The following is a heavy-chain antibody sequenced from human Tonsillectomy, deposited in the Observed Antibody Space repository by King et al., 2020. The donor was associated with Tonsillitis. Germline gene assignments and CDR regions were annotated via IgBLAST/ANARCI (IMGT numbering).Heavy chain of an antibody. CDR3: TTDSSH. D-gene: IGHD6-6*01. CDR2: IKTKADGGTT. J-gene: IGHJ4*02. CDR1: GFTFSNAS. V-gene: IGHV3-15*01. Sequence: QLVQSGGGLVKPGGSLRLSCAASGFTFSNASMSWVRQAPGKGLEWVGRIKTKADGGTTDFAAPVQGTFTISRDDSKNTLYLQMNSLKTEDTAVYYCTTDSSHWGQGTLVTVSS.